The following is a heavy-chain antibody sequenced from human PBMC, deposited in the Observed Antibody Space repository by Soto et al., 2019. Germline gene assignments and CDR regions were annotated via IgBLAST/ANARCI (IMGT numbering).Heavy chain of an antibody. CDR1: GGSVSSGSYY. CDR2: IYYSGST. Sequence: LSLTCTVSGGSVSSGSYYWSWFRQPPGKGLEWIGYIYYSGSTNYNPSLKSRVTISVDTSKNQFSLKLSSVTAADTAVYYCARENYYDSSGYYYAFDYWGQGTLVTVSS. V-gene: IGHV4-61*01. CDR3: ARENYYDSSGYYYAFDY. J-gene: IGHJ4*02. D-gene: IGHD3-22*01.